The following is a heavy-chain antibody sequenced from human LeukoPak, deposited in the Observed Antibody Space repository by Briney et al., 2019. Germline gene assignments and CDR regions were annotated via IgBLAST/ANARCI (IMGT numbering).Heavy chain of an antibody. CDR1: GFSFSSYS. CDR2: ITSDGVST. D-gene: IGHD2-2*03. J-gene: IGHJ2*01. Sequence: GGSLRLSCAASGFSFSSYSMHWVRQAPGKGLEYVSAITSDGVSTYFANSVKGRFTISRDNSRNTLYLQLGSLRPDDMAVYYCARDGFGSTGYFDLWGRGTLVTVSS. CDR3: ARDGFGSTGYFDL. V-gene: IGHV3-64*01.